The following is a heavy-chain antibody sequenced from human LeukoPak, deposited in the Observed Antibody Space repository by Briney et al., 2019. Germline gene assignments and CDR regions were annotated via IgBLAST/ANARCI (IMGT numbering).Heavy chain of an antibody. Sequence: GASVKVSCKASGYAFTTYYMHWVRQAPGQGLEWMGIINPSGGSTAYAQKFQDRVTMTRDTSTSTVYMELSSLRSEDTAVYYCARIKLGVNAFDIWGQGTVVTVSS. CDR2: INPSGGST. CDR3: ARIKLGVNAFDI. V-gene: IGHV1-46*03. J-gene: IGHJ3*02. CDR1: GYAFTTYY. D-gene: IGHD7-27*01.